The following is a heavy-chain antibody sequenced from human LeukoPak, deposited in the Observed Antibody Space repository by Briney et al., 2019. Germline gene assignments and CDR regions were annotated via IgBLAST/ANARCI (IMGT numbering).Heavy chain of an antibody. V-gene: IGHV3-30-3*01. J-gene: IGHJ4*02. CDR1: GFTFSDYA. CDR2: ISYDGNNK. Sequence: PGGPLRLSCAASGFTFSDYAMHWVRQAPGKGLEWVAVISYDGNNKEYADSVKGRFTISRDNSKSTVYLQVNTLRGEDTAVFYCARDPLNRRWGSYYFDYWGQGTLVTVSS. CDR3: ARDPLNRRWGSYYFDY. D-gene: IGHD1-14*01.